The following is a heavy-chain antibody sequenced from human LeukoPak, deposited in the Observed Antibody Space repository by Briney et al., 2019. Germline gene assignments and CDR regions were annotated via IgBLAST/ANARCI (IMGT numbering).Heavy chain of an antibody. V-gene: IGHV3-7*01. J-gene: IGHJ2*01. Sequence: PGGSLRLSCAASGFTFSSYAMSWVRQAPGKGLEWVANIKQDGSEKFYVDSVKGRFTISRDNAKNSLFLQMNSLRAEDTAVYYCARDHFDLWGRGTLVAVST. CDR1: GFTFSSYA. CDR2: IKQDGSEK. CDR3: ARDHFDL.